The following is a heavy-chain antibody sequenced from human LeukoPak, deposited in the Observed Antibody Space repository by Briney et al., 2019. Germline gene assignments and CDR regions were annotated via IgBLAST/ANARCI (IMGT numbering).Heavy chain of an antibody. J-gene: IGHJ4*02. V-gene: IGHV1-69*01. D-gene: IGHD3-10*01. CDR3: ARVRSYGSGSYYSYYFDY. CDR1: GGTFSSYA. CDR2: IIPIFGTA. Sequence: SVKVSCKASGGTFSSYAISWVRQAPGQGLEWMGGIIPIFGTANYAQKFQGRVTITADESTSTAYMELSSLRPEDTAVYYCARVRSYGSGSYYSYYFDYWGQGTLVTVSS.